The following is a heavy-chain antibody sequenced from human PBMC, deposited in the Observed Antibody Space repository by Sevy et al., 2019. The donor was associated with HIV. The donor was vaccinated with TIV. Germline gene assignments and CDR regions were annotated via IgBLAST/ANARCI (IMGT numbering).Heavy chain of an antibody. J-gene: IGHJ6*02. CDR3: ARDRNTAMVIGMDV. CDR2: IYRGGST. CDR1: GFIVSSNY. V-gene: IGHV3-53*01. Sequence: GGSLRLSCAASGFIVSSNYMSWVRQAPGKGLEWVSVIYRGGSTYYADSVKGRFTISRDNSKNTLYLQMNSLRAEDTAVYYCARDRNTAMVIGMDVWGQGTTVTVSS. D-gene: IGHD5-18*01.